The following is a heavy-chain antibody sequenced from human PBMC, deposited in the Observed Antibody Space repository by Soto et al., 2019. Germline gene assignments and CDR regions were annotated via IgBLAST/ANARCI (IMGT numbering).Heavy chain of an antibody. D-gene: IGHD2-21*02. CDR3: ARKSCGGDCYSKWFDP. CDR1: GYTFTSYA. Sequence: GASVKVSCKASGYTFTSYAMHWVRQAPGQRLEWMGWINAGNGNTKYSQKFQGRVTITRDTSASTAYMELSSLRSEDTAVYYCARKSCGGDCYSKWFDPWGQGTLVTVSS. V-gene: IGHV1-3*01. CDR2: INAGNGNT. J-gene: IGHJ5*02.